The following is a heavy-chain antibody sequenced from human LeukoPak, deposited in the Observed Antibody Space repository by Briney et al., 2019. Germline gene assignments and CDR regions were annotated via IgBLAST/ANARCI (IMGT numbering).Heavy chain of an antibody. CDR1: QFTCISYA. CDR3: AKASWVSSADAVL. D-gene: IGHD3-16*01. Sequence: SLTLYCTASQFTCISYAMIHFRPPPAHALHRVSSLRGDGETFYADSVKGRFTLSRDHSRNTVYLHLNNLRVEDTAVYYCAKASWVSSADAVLWGQGTVVTVS. J-gene: IGHJ4*02. CDR2: LRGDGET. V-gene: IGHV3-23*01.